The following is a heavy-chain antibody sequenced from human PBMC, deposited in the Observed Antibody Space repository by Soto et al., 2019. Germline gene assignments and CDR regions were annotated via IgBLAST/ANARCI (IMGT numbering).Heavy chain of an antibody. D-gene: IGHD3-22*01. Sequence: GGSLRLSCAASGFTFSTYTIHWVRQAPGRGLEWVALISYDGSNTYYADSVKGRFTISRDNSKNTLYLQMTSLRAGDTAVYFCARGSQYYYDGSGPLDCWGQGTLVTVSS. V-gene: IGHV3-30-3*01. CDR3: ARGSQYYYDGSGPLDC. CDR2: ISYDGSNT. J-gene: IGHJ4*02. CDR1: GFTFSTYT.